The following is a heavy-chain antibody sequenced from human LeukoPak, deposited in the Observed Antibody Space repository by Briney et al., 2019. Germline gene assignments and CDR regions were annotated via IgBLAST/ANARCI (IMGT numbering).Heavy chain of an antibody. CDR3: ARGAIGYSGTGAFDI. CDR2: SSSSSSYI. V-gene: IGHV3-21*01. Sequence: GGSLRLSCAASGFTFSSYSMNWVRQAPGKGLEWVSSSSSSSSYIYYADSVKGRFTISRDNAKNALYLQMNSVIAEDTAVYYCARGAIGYSGTGAFDIWGQGTMVTVSS. CDR1: GFTFSSYS. D-gene: IGHD5-12*01. J-gene: IGHJ3*02.